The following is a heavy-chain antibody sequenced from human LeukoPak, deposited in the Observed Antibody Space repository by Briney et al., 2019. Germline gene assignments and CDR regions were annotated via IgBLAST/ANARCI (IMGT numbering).Heavy chain of an antibody. Sequence: GASVKVSCKASGYTFTSYGISWVRQAPGQGLEWMGWISAYNGNTNYAQKLQGRVTMTTDTSTSTAYMELRSLRSDDTAVYYCAREYSSSSWYGMDVWGQGTTVTVSS. CDR1: GYTFTSYG. CDR2: ISAYNGNT. CDR3: AREYSSSSWYGMDV. J-gene: IGHJ6*02. D-gene: IGHD6-6*01. V-gene: IGHV1-18*01.